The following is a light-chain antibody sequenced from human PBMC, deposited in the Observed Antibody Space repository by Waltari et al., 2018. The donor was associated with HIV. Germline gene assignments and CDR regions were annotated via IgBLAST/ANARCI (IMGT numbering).Light chain of an antibody. V-gene: IGLV1-47*01. CDR2: RDN. Sequence: QSGLTQPPSASGSPGQSVTISCSGSSSHIGSDYVYWYQQFPGTAPKLLIYRDNQRPSGVPDRFSGSKSGTSAFLAISGLRSGDEAAYHCAAWDDKLSGPVFGGGTKLTVL. CDR3: AAWDDKLSGPV. J-gene: IGLJ3*02. CDR1: SSHIGSDY.